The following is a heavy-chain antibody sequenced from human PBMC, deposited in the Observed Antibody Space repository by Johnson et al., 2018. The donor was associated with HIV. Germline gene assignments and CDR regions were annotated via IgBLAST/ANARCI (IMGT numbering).Heavy chain of an antibody. CDR3: ARDGRQSSWELLDDAFDI. J-gene: IGHJ3*02. CDR2: IYSGGRA. D-gene: IGHD1-26*01. CDR1: GFTFSSYG. Sequence: QMQLVESGGGVVQPGGSLRLSCAASGFTFSSYGMHWVRQAPGKGLEWVSIIYSGGRAYYADSVKGRFIISRDNSKNTLYLQMNSLRAEDTAVYYCARDGRQSSWELLDDAFDIWGQGTMVTVSS. V-gene: IGHV3-NL1*01.